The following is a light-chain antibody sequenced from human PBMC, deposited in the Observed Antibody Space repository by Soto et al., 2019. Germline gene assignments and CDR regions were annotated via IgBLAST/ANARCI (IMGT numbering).Light chain of an antibody. CDR3: CSYAGTYTPVV. J-gene: IGLJ2*01. V-gene: IGLV2-11*01. Sequence: QSVLTQPRSVSGSPGQSVTISCTGTSSDVGGYNFVSWYQHHPGKAPELMIYDVTERPSGVPDRFSGSKSGNTASLTISGLQAEDEADYYCCSYAGTYTPVVFGGGTKVTVL. CDR1: SSDVGGYNF. CDR2: DVT.